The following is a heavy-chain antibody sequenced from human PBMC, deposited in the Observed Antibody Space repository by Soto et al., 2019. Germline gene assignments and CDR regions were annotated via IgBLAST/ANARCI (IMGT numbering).Heavy chain of an antibody. CDR3: TSQNYDFWSGPFDY. J-gene: IGHJ4*02. CDR1: GFTFIGSA. CDR2: IRSKANSYAT. D-gene: IGHD3-3*01. Sequence: GGSLRLSCAASGFTFIGSAMHWVRQASGKGLEWVGRIRSKANSYATAYAASVKGRFTISRDDSKNTAYLQMNSLKTEDTAVYYCTSQNYDFWSGPFDYWGQGTLVTVSS. V-gene: IGHV3-73*01.